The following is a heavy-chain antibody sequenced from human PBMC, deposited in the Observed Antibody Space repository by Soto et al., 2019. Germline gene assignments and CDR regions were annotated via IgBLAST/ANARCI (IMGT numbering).Heavy chain of an antibody. Sequence: XGSLRLSCAASGFTFSSYWMHWVRQAPGKGLVWVSRINSDGSSTSYADSVKGRFTISRDNAKNTLYLQMNSLRAEDTAVYYCARGGLLYYDFWSGSSGMDVWGQGTTVTVSS. J-gene: IGHJ6*02. V-gene: IGHV3-74*01. CDR3: ARGGLLYYDFWSGSSGMDV. CDR1: GFTFSSYW. CDR2: INSDGSST. D-gene: IGHD3-3*01.